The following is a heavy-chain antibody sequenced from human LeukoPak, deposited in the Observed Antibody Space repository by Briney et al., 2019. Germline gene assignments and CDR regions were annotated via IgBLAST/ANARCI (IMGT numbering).Heavy chain of an antibody. J-gene: IGHJ4*02. CDR2: ISGSGGTT. V-gene: IGHV3-23*01. D-gene: IGHD3-16*01. Sequence: GGSLRLSCAASGFIISNYAMTWARLTPGKGLEWVSAISGSGGTTYYADSVKGRFTISRDSSTNTLYLQLSSLRAEDTAIYYCARGGLVFAYFFDYWGQGTLVTVSS. CDR1: GFIISNYA. CDR3: ARGGLVFAYFFDY.